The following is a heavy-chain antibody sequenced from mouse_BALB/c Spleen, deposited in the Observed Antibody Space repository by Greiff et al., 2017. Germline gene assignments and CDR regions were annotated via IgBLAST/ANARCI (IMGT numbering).Heavy chain of an antibody. V-gene: IGHV14-3*02. CDR3: ARSFYLLSMDY. Sequence: VHVKQSGAELVKPGASVKLSCTASGFNIKDTYMHWVKQRPEQGLEWIGRIDPANGNTKYDPKFQGKATITADTSSNTAYLQLSSLTSEDTAVYYCARSFYLLSMDYWGQGTSVTVSS. CDR2: IDPANGNT. D-gene: IGHD2-1*01. CDR1: GFNIKDTY. J-gene: IGHJ4*01.